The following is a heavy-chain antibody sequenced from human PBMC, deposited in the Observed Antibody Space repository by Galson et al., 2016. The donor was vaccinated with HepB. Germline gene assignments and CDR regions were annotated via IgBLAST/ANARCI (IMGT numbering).Heavy chain of an antibody. CDR1: GFIVNNNY. Sequence: SLRLSCAASGFIVNNNYMNWVRQAPGKGLEWVSVIYSDGSTYYADAVKGRFTISGDNSKNMLYLQMNNLRAEDTAVYYCARDPYYYDSRGYTTGFDAWGQGTMVTVSS. D-gene: IGHD3-22*01. V-gene: IGHV3-53*01. CDR3: ARDPYYYDSRGYTTGFDA. J-gene: IGHJ3*01. CDR2: IYSDGST.